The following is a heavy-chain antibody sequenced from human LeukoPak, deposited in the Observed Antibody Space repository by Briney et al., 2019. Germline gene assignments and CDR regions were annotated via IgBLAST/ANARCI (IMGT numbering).Heavy chain of an antibody. CDR2: IYSGGST. CDR1: GFTVSSHY. J-gene: IGHJ4*02. V-gene: IGHV3-66*01. CDR3: AREGYSSGCDY. D-gene: IGHD6-19*01. Sequence: PGESLRLSCAASGFTVSSHYMSWVRQAPGKGLEWVSVIYSGGSTYYADSVKGRFTISRDNSKNTLYLQMNSLRAEDTAVYYCAREGYSSGCDYWGQGTLVTVSS.